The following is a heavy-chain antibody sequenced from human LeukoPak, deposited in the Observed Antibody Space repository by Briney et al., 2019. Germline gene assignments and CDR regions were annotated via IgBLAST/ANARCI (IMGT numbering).Heavy chain of an antibody. V-gene: IGHV3-53*01. CDR2: IYSGGST. J-gene: IGHJ5*02. CDR3: ARANQFGNWFDP. Sequence: GGSLRLSCAASGFTVSSNCMSWVRQAPGKGLEWVSVIYSGGSTYYADSVKGRFTISRDNSKNTLYLQMNGLRAEDTAVYYCARANQFGNWFDPWGQGTLVTVSS. CDR1: GFTVSSNC. D-gene: IGHD3-16*01.